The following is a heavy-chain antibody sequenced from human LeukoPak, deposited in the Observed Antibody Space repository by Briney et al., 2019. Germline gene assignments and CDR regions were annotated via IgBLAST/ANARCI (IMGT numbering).Heavy chain of an antibody. J-gene: IGHJ4*02. CDR1: GNSISSGDNY. D-gene: IGHD3-22*01. CDR2: IYTSGST. Sequence: SQTLSLTCTVSGNSISSGDNYWSWIRQPAGKGLEWIGRIYTSGSTNYNPSLKSRVTISGDTSKNQFSLRLSSVTAADTAVYYCARASYSYDINGWVPFDYWGQGTLATVSS. CDR3: ARASYSYDINGWVPFDY. V-gene: IGHV4-61*02.